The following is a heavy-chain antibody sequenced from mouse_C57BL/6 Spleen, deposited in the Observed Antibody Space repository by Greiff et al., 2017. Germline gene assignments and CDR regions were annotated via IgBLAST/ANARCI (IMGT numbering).Heavy chain of an antibody. J-gene: IGHJ1*03. V-gene: IGHV2-6-1*01. CDR3: ARHGNDYDWYFDV. D-gene: IGHD2-4*01. CDR1: GFSLTSYG. CDR2: IWSDGST. Sequence: VKVVESGPGLVAPSQSLSIPCTVSGFSLTSYGVHWVRQPPGKGLEWLVVIWSDGSTTYNSALKSRLSISKDNSKSQVFLKMNSLQTDDTAMYYCARHGNDYDWYFDVWGTGTTVTVSS.